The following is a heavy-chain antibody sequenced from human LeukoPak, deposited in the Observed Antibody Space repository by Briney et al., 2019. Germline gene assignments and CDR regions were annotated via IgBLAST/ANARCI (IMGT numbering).Heavy chain of an antibody. V-gene: IGHV4-59*01. CDR2: VHYSGNT. CDR3: ARGVGCSGGTCYSVYWLDP. D-gene: IGHD2-15*01. J-gene: IGHJ5*02. CDR1: GASITAYY. Sequence: PSETLSLTCTVSGASITAYYWSWIRQPPGKGLEWIGYVHYSGNTKYTSSLRSRVTTSVDTSRSHFSLKLNSVTAADTAVYYCARGVGCSGGTCYSVYWLDPWGQGTLVTVS.